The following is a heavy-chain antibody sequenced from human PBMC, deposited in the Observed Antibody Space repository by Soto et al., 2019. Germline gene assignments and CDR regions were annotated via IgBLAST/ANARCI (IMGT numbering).Heavy chain of an antibody. CDR3: ARGLKWGLFDY. D-gene: IGHD4-4*01. J-gene: IGHJ4*02. CDR1: GFTFSRDW. V-gene: IGHV3-74*01. Sequence: GGSLRLSCAASGFTFSRDWMHWVRQAPGKGLVWVSHLNRDGSSTSYADPVNVRFTISRDNARSTLFLQMNSLRAADTAVYYCARGLKWGLFDYWGQGTLVTVSS. CDR2: LNRDGSST.